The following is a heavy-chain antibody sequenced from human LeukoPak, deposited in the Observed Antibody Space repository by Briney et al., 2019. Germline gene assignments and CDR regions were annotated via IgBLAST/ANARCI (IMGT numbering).Heavy chain of an antibody. CDR2: ISDSGGST. Sequence: GGSLRLSCAASGFTFSSYWMTWVRQAPGKGLEWVSAISDSGGSTYYADSVKGRFTISRDNPKNTLYLQMNSLRAEDTAVYYCAKVLAVTGTPGGDAFDIWGQGTMVTVSS. CDR3: AKVLAVTGTPGGDAFDI. J-gene: IGHJ3*02. D-gene: IGHD6-19*01. V-gene: IGHV3-23*01. CDR1: GFTFSSYW.